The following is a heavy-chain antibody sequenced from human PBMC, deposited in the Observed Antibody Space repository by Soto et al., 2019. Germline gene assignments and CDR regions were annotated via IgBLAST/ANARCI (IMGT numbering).Heavy chain of an antibody. J-gene: IGHJ4*01. CDR1: GHIITSGYY. V-gene: IGHV4-38-2*01. Sequence: SETLSLTCAVSGHIITSGYYWGWIRQPPGKGLEWIGSIYYNGNTYYSPSLKSRVTISVDSSKNQFSLNLNSVTAADTAVYYCARGKFFFGVVIPHYFHSLGHGLLVTV. CDR2: IYYNGNT. CDR3: ARGKFFFGVVIPHYFHS. D-gene: IGHD3-3*01.